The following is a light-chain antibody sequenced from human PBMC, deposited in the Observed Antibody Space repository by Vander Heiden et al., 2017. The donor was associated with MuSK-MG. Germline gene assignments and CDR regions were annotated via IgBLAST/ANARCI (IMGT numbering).Light chain of an antibody. Sequence: DIVMTQSPLSLPVTPGEPASISCRSSQSLLHSNGYNYLDWYLQKPGQSPQILIYSGSNRAFGVPDRFSGSASGTDFTLKISRVEAEDVGVYYCRQALQTPYTFGQGTKLEMK. V-gene: IGKV2-28*01. CDR3: RQALQTPYT. CDR1: QSLLHSNGYNY. CDR2: SGS. J-gene: IGKJ2*01.